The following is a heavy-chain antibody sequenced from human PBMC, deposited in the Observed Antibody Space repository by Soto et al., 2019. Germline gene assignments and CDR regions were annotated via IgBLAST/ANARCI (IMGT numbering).Heavy chain of an antibody. J-gene: IGHJ4*02. V-gene: IGHV3-11*01. Sequence: QVQLVESGGGLVKPGGSLRLSCAASAFKFSVYYMSWVRQAPGKGLEWVSYISGSGDVIYYADSVKGRFTISRDNDKKSVHLQMDTLRAEDTALYYCARAPDCGEGSCYRHFDLWGQGTRVAVSS. CDR2: ISGSGDVI. CDR1: AFKFSVYY. D-gene: IGHD2-15*01. CDR3: ARAPDCGEGSCYRHFDL.